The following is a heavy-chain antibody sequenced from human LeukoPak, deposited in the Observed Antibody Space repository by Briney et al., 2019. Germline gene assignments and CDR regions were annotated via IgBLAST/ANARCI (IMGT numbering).Heavy chain of an antibody. D-gene: IGHD4-17*01. J-gene: IGHJ5*02. CDR3: AKEGTTVITLYGPTTCFGP. V-gene: IGHV3-30*18. Sequence: GGSLRLSCAASGFTFSSYGMHWVRQAPGKGLDWVAVISYDGSNIYYADFVKGRFTISRDNSKNTLFLQMNSLRADDTAVYYGAKEGTTVITLYGPTTCFGPWGKETLFTVSS. CDR1: GFTFSSYG. CDR2: ISYDGSNI.